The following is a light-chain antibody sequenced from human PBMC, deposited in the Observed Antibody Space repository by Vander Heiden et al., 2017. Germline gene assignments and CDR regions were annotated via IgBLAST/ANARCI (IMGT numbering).Light chain of an antibody. J-gene: IGLJ2*01. V-gene: IGLV6-57*02. CDR2: DDY. CDR1: SGRIASNY. CDR3: QSYDSTNVV. Sequence: NLMLPQPHSVSESPGKTVTISCTGSSGRIASNYVQWYQQRPGSAPTTVIYDDYQRPSGVPDRFSASIDSSSNSASLTISGLKTEDEADYYCQSYDSTNVVFGGGTKLTVL.